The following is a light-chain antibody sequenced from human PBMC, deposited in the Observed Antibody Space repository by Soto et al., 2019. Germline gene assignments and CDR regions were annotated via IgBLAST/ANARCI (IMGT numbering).Light chain of an antibody. CDR3: QQANSLPWT. J-gene: IGKJ1*01. CDR2: SAS. V-gene: IGKV1-12*01. CDR1: QGVGRW. Sequence: DIQMTQSPSSVSASVGDRVTITCRASQGVGRWLAWYQQKPGKAPELLIYSASTVQIRVSSRFSGSGSGTDFTLTIRSLQPEDSATYYCQQANSLPWTFGQGTKVEIK.